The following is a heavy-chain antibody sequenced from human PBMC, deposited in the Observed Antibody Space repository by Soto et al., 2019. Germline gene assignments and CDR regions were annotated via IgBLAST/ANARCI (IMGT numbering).Heavy chain of an antibody. J-gene: IGHJ4*02. Sequence: QVTLKESGPVLLKPTETLTLTCTVSGFSLSIAGMGVSWVRQPPGKALEGLAHIFSNDEKSYNPSLKSRLTISKDSSRGQVVLTITYMDPLDKATYYCARIPHRSGWEMFDYWGQGTLVTVSS. CDR1: GFSLSIAGMG. CDR3: ARIPHRSGWEMFDY. D-gene: IGHD6-19*01. V-gene: IGHV2-26*01. CDR2: IFSNDEK.